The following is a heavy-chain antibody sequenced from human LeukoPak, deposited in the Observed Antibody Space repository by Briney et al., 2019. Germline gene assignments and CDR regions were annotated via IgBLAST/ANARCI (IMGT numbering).Heavy chain of an antibody. CDR1: GFIFDDYT. CDR3: ARGFTSGSSNLDY. V-gene: IGHV3-43*01. CDR2: ISRNGAVT. Sequence: GGSLRLSCAASGFIFDDYTMHWVRQAPGKGLEWVSLISRNGAVTKYADSVRGRFTVSRDNSKNSLYLQMNSLRAEDTAVYYCARGFTSGSSNLDYWGQGTLVTVSS. D-gene: IGHD1-26*01. J-gene: IGHJ4*02.